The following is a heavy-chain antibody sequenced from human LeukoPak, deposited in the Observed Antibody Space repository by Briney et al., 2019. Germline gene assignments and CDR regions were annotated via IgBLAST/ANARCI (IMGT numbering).Heavy chain of an antibody. D-gene: IGHD6-19*01. CDR2: VGTAGET. Sequence: GGSLRLSCAASGGAFSNYGVNWVRQAPGKGLEWVSGVGTAGETYSADSMKGRFTVSRDNSKNTLYLQMNSLKGDDTAVYYCAAGRFGSGWDSWGQGTLVTVSS. CDR3: AAGRFGSGWDS. J-gene: IGHJ4*02. V-gene: IGHV3-23*01. CDR1: GGAFSNYG.